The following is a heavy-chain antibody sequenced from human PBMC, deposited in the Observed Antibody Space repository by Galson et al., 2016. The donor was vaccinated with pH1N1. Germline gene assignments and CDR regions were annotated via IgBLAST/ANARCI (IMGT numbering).Heavy chain of an antibody. CDR1: GDSVSSNSAA. V-gene: IGHV6-1*01. D-gene: IGHD6-13*01. J-gene: IGHJ4*02. CDR3: ARDGIAAAGIRRDQYYFDY. Sequence: CAISGDSVSSNSAAWNWIRQSPSRGLEWLGRTYSRSKWYNDYAVSVKSRITINPDTSKNQFSLQLNSVTPEDTAVYYCARDGIAAAGIRRDQYYFDYWGQGTLVTVSS. CDR2: TYSRSKWYN.